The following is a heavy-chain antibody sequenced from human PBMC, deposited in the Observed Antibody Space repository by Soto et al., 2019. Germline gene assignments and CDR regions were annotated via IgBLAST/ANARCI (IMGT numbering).Heavy chain of an antibody. J-gene: IGHJ6*02. CDR2: IYSGGST. CDR3: AKDTKDWVTYYYDSSGPGGMDV. Sequence: GGSLRLSCAASGFTFSSYAMTWVRQAPGKGLEWVSVIYSGGSTYYADSVKGRFTISRDNSKNTLYLQMNSLRAEDTAVYYCAKDTKDWVTYYYDSSGPGGMDVWGQGTTVTVSS. CDR1: GFTFSSYA. V-gene: IGHV3-66*01. D-gene: IGHD3-22*01.